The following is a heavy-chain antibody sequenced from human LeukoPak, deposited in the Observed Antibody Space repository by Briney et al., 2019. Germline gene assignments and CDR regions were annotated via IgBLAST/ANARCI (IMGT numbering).Heavy chain of an antibody. V-gene: IGHV3-74*01. CDR3: ARDFAGGDDY. CDR2: IEPDGSRI. Sequence: GGSLRLSCAASGFTLSRYWMHWVRQVLGKGLVWVSRIEPDGSRITYADSLKGRFTISRDNAKNTLYLQMNSLRAEDTAVYYCARDFAGGDDYWGQGTLVTVSS. J-gene: IGHJ4*02. D-gene: IGHD3-16*01. CDR1: GFTLSRYW.